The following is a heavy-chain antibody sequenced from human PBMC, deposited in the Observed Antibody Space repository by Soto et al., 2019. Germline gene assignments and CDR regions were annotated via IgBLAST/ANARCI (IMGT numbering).Heavy chain of an antibody. CDR2: INSDGSSA. CDR3: TSDPGTGYYDSSGYYYD. D-gene: IGHD3-22*01. CDR1: GFTLSYYW. J-gene: IGHJ4*02. Sequence: EVQLVESGGGLVQPGGSLRLSCAASGFTLSYYWMHWVRQAPGKGLVWVSRINSDGSSATYADSVKGRFTISRDNAKNTLYLQMNSLRVEDTAVYYCTSDPGTGYYDSSGYYYDWGQGTLVTVSS. V-gene: IGHV3-74*01.